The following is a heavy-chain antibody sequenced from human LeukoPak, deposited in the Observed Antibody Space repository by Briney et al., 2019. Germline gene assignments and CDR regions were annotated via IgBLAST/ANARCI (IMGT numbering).Heavy chain of an antibody. J-gene: IGHJ4*02. V-gene: IGHV3-21*01. CDR2: ISTTSTYV. CDR3: ARDTYNWNYGYDY. Sequence: GGSLRLSCAASGFPFRSYSMNWVRQAPGKGLEWVSSISTTSTYVYYVDSVKGRFTISRDNAKNSLYLQMNSLRAEDTAVYYCARDTYNWNYGYDYWGQGTLVTDSS. D-gene: IGHD1-7*01. CDR1: GFPFRSYS.